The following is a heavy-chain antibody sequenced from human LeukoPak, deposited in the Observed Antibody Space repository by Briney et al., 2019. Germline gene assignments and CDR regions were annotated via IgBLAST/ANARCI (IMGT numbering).Heavy chain of an antibody. V-gene: IGHV4-59*01. CDR3: ARHWAETTGPYAFDF. Sequence: SETLSLTCIVSGASISSYYWSWIRQPPGKGLEWIGYIYYSGSTNYNPSLKSRVTISVDTSKNQFSLKLPSVTAADTAVYYCARHWAETTGPYAFDFWGQGTMVTVSS. CDR1: GASISSYY. CDR2: IYYSGST. J-gene: IGHJ3*01. D-gene: IGHD1-14*01.